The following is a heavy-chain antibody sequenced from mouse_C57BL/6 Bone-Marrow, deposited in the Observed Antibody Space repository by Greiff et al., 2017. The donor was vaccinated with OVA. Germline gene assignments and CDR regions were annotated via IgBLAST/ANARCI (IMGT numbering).Heavy chain of an antibody. V-gene: IGHV5-17*01. Sequence: EVQLVESGGGLVKPGGSLKLSCAASGFTFSDYGMHWVRQAPEKGLEWVAYISSGSSTIYYADTVKGRFTLSRDNAKNTLFLQMTSLRSEDTAMDYCAMPYYSNFYYAMDYWGQGTSVTVSS. D-gene: IGHD2-5*01. CDR3: AMPYYSNFYYAMDY. J-gene: IGHJ4*01. CDR2: ISSGSSTI. CDR1: GFTFSDYG.